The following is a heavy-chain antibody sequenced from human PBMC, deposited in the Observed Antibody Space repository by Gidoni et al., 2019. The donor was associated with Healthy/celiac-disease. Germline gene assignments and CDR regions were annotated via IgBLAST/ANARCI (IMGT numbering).Heavy chain of an antibody. D-gene: IGHD3-22*01. CDR2: IRSKAYGGTT. Sequence: EVQLVESGGGLVKPGRSLRLSCTASGFTFGAYAMSWFRQAPGKGLEWVGFIRSKAYGGTTEDAASVKGRFTISRDDSKSIAYLQMNSLKTEDTAVYYCTRGGTYYYDSSGYFYFDYWGQGTLVTVSS. CDR3: TRGGTYYYDSSGYFYFDY. J-gene: IGHJ4*02. CDR1: GFTFGAYA. V-gene: IGHV3-49*05.